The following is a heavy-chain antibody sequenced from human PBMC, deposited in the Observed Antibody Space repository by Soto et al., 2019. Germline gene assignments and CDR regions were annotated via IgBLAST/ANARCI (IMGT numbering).Heavy chain of an antibody. CDR2: ISPSDGTA. J-gene: IGHJ4*02. CDR1: GYTFTNYF. Sequence: QVQLVQSGAEVKKPGASVKVSCKASGYTFTNYFMHWVRQAPGQGLEWMGIISPSDGTATYALKFQGRVTMTRDTSTSTVYMELGSLSSEDTAVYYCARVASGSRLDRRRGLDYWGQGTLVTVSS. V-gene: IGHV1-46*03. D-gene: IGHD3-10*01. CDR3: ARVASGSRLDRRRGLDY.